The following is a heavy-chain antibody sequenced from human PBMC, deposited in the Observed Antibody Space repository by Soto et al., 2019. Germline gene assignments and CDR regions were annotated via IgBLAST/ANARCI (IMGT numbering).Heavy chain of an antibody. Sequence: PGGSLRLSCTASGFTFGDYGMNWVRQAPGKGLEWVGFIRSKVYGGTTEDAASVKGRFTISRDDSKSIACLQMNSLKTEDTAVYYCSRGTIFGALPPHYYYGMDVWGQGTTVTVSS. CDR3: SRGTIFGALPPHYYYGMDV. CDR2: IRSKVYGGTT. V-gene: IGHV3-49*04. CDR1: GFTFGDYG. J-gene: IGHJ6*02. D-gene: IGHD3-3*01.